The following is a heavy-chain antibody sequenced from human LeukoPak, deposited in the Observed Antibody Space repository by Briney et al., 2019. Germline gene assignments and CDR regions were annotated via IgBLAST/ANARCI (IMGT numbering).Heavy chain of an antibody. CDR3: AKGDNYGSGTYYFDH. V-gene: IGHV3-9*03. CDR2: ISWNSGSI. J-gene: IGHJ4*02. CDR1: GFTFDDYA. D-gene: IGHD3-10*01. Sequence: GGSLRLSCAASGFTFDDYAMHWVRQAPGKGLEWVSGISWNSGSIDYADSVKGRFSISRDNAKNSLYLQMSSLRAEDMALYYCAKGDNYGSGTYYFDHWGQGTLVTVSS.